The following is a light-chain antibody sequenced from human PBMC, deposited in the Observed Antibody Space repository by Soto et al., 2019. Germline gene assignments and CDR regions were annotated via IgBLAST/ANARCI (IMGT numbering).Light chain of an antibody. V-gene: IGKV1-5*01. CDR2: DAS. J-gene: IGKJ1*01. Sequence: IQMTQSPSTLSAFVGDRVTITCRASQSISSWLAWYQQKPGKAPKLLIYDASSLESGVPSRFSGTGSGTEFTLTISSLQPDDFATYYCQQYDTYWAAFGQGTKVEIK. CDR1: QSISSW. CDR3: QQYDTYWAA.